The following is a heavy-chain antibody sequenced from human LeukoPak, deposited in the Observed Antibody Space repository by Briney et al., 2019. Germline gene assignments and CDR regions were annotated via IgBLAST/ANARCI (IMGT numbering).Heavy chain of an antibody. CDR2: INHSGST. CDR3: ARSGLRHWGSGSYLNWFDP. J-gene: IGHJ5*02. V-gene: IGHV4-34*01. Sequence: PSETLSLTCAVYGGSFSGYYWSWIRQPPGKGLEWIGEINHSGSTNYNPSLKSRVTISVDTSKNQFSLKLSSVTAADTAVYYCARSGLRHWGSGSYLNWFDPWGQGTLVTVSS. D-gene: IGHD3-10*01. CDR1: GGSFSGYY.